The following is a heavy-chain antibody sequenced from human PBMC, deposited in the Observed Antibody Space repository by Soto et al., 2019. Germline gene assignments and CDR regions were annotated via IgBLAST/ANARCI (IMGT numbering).Heavy chain of an antibody. V-gene: IGHV3-21*01. D-gene: IGHD5-12*01. Sequence: GGSLRLSCAASGFTFSSYSMNWVRQAPGKXLEWVSSISSSSSYIYYADSVKGRFTISRDNAKNSLYLQMNSLRAEDTAVYYCARRRGVATLRTTEYAFDIWGQGTMVTVSS. CDR3: ARRRGVATLRTTEYAFDI. CDR2: ISSSSSYI. J-gene: IGHJ3*02. CDR1: GFTFSSYS.